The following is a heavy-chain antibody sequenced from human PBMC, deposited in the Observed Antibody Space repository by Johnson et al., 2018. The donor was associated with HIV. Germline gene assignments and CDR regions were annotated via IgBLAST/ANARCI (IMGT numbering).Heavy chain of an antibody. CDR3: ARVPNDAFDS. Sequence: QVQLVESGGGVVQPGRSLRLSCAASGFTFSSYAMHWVRQAPGKGLEWVAVISYDGSNKYYADSVKGRFTISRDNSKNTLYLQMNSLRAEDTAVYYCARVPNDAFDSWGQGTMVTVSS. J-gene: IGHJ3*02. V-gene: IGHV3-30-3*01. CDR2: ISYDGSNK. CDR1: GFTFSSYA.